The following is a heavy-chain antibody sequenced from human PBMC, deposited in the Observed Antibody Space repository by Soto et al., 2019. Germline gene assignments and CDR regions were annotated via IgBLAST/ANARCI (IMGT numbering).Heavy chain of an antibody. D-gene: IGHD6-13*01. CDR1: GDSVSSNSAA. V-gene: IGHV6-1*01. Sequence: PSQTLSLTCAISGDSVSSNSAAWNWIRQSPSRGLEWLGRTYYRSNWYNDYAVSVKSRITINPDTSKNQFSLQLNSVTPEDTAVYYCARDHSIAAAGSYGMDVWGQGTTVTGAS. CDR2: TYYRSNWYN. CDR3: ARDHSIAAAGSYGMDV. J-gene: IGHJ6*02.